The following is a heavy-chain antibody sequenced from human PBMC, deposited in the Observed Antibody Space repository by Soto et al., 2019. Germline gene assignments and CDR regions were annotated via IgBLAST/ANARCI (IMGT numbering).Heavy chain of an antibody. D-gene: IGHD6-13*01. J-gene: IGHJ4*03. V-gene: IGHV6-1*01. CDR2: TYYRSKWYN. CDR3: ARDPRSPYSSSWYYFDN. Sequence: SQTLSLTCAISGDSVSSNSAAWNWIRQSPSRGLEWLGRTYYRSKWYNDYAVSVKSRITINPDTSKNQFSLQLNSVTPEDTAVYYCARDPRSPYSSSWYYFDNWGQGTLVTVSS. CDR1: GDSVSSNSAA.